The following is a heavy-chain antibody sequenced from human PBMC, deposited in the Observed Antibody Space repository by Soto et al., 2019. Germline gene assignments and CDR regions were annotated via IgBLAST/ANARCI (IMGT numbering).Heavy chain of an antibody. CDR3: TVGVISGAFDI. Sequence: EVQLVESGGGLVKPGGSLRLSCAASGFTFSNAWMSWVRQAPGKGLEWVGRIKSKTDGGTTDYAAPVKGRFTISRDDSKNTLYLQMNSLKTEDTAVYYCTVGVISGAFDIWGQGTMVTVSS. CDR1: GFTFSNAW. CDR2: IKSKTDGGTT. J-gene: IGHJ3*02. D-gene: IGHD2-8*01. V-gene: IGHV3-15*01.